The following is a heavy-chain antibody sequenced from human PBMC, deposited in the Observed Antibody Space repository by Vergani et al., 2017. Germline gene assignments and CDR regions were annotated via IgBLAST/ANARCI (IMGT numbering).Heavy chain of an antibody. D-gene: IGHD6-13*01. J-gene: IGHJ4*02. CDR3: ARDGGIAAAGNDY. Sequence: EVQLVESGGGLVQPGGSLRLSCAASGFTFSSYWMSWVRQAPGKGLEWVANIKQDGSEQYYVDSVKGRFTISRDNAKNSLYLQMNSLRAEDTAVYYCARDGGIAAAGNDYWGQGTLVTVSS. CDR2: IKQDGSEQ. V-gene: IGHV3-7*03. CDR1: GFTFSSYW.